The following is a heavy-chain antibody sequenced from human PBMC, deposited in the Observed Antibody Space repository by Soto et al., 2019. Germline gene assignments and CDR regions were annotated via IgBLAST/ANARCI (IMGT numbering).Heavy chain of an antibody. Sequence: QVQLVQSGADVKKPGASVKVSCKASGYTFTRYGISWVRQAHGQGLDWTGWISAYNGNTNYAQKLKGKVTMTTDTSTSTASLELRSLRSDDTAGYYGARDLAVGLVDYWGQGTLVTVSS. V-gene: IGHV1-18*01. CDR3: ARDLAVGLVDY. CDR1: GYTFTRYG. CDR2: ISAYNGNT. J-gene: IGHJ4*02. D-gene: IGHD6-19*01.